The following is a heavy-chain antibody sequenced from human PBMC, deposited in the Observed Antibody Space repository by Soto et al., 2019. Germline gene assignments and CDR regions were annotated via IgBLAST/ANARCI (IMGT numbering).Heavy chain of an antibody. CDR2: INRRGST. Sequence: SETLSLTCAVYGGSFSDFYWTWIRQPPGKGLEWIGQINRRGSTNYNPSLKSRVTISGDTSKNQFSLKLSSVTAADTAVYYCVRGTSVVTPSLDYWGQGTLVTVSS. V-gene: IGHV4-34*01. D-gene: IGHD2-21*02. CDR3: VRGTSVVTPSLDY. CDR1: GGSFSDFY. J-gene: IGHJ4*02.